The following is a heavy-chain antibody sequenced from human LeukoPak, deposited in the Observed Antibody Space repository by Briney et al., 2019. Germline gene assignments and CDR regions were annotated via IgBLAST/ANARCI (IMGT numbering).Heavy chain of an antibody. Sequence: PGGSLRLSCAASGFTVSSNYMSWVRQAPGKGLEGVSVIYSGGSTYYADSGKGRFTISRDNCKNMPDLQMNNLGTEDTAVYYCARGPYSYGYATGRFDYWGQGTLVTVSS. CDR1: GFTVSSNY. CDR3: ARGPYSYGYATGRFDY. CDR2: IYSGGST. V-gene: IGHV3-53*01. J-gene: IGHJ4*02. D-gene: IGHD5-18*01.